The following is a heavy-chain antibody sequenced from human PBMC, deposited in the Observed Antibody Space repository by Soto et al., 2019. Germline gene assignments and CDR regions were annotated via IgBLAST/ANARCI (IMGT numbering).Heavy chain of an antibody. D-gene: IGHD3-10*01. Sequence: SETLSLTCAFYGGTFSGYYWSWIRQPPGKGLEWIGEINHSGSTNYNPSLKSRVTISVDTSKNQFSLKLSSVTAADTAVYYCARGRYYGSGSYEYWGQGTLVTVS. CDR2: INHSGST. CDR1: GGTFSGYY. CDR3: ARGRYYGSGSYEY. V-gene: IGHV4-34*01. J-gene: IGHJ4*02.